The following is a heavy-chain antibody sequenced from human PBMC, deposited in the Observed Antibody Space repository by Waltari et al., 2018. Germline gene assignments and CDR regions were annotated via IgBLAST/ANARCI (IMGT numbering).Heavy chain of an antibody. Sequence: EVQLEESGGGLVQPGGSLRLSCAASGFTFSSHWIHWVRQAPGKGLVWVPLINGDGSSTSYADSVKGRFTISRDNAKNTLYLQMNSLRAEDTAVYYCSRDLQHGDFGRGRDYWGQGTLVTVSS. J-gene: IGHJ4*02. D-gene: IGHD4-17*01. CDR1: GFTFSSHW. CDR2: INGDGSST. V-gene: IGHV3-74*01. CDR3: SRDLQHGDFGRGRDY.